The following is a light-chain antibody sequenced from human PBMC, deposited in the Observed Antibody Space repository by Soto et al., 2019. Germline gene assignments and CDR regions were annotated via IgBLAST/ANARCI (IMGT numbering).Light chain of an antibody. Sequence: DIQMTQSPSTLSASVGDRVTITCRASQSISSWLAWYQQKPGKAPKLLIYKAPSLESGVPSRFSGSGSGTEFTLTIRSLQPDDFATYYCQQYNSYWTFGQGTKVES. V-gene: IGKV1-5*03. CDR2: KAP. CDR3: QQYNSYWT. J-gene: IGKJ1*01. CDR1: QSISSW.